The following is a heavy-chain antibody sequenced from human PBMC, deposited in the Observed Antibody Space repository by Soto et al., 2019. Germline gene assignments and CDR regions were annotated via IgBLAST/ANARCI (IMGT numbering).Heavy chain of an antibody. D-gene: IGHD5-18*01. CDR1: GYSFTSYW. Sequence: GESRRISCKGSGYSFTSYWIGWVRQIPGKGLEWMGIVYPGGCDTICIPSXQGQXAXXXXXXIGXXYLQFIXLNSLGTAMYYCARGSTAILPYGMDVWGQGTTVTVSS. CDR3: ARGSTAILPYGMDV. V-gene: IGHV5-51*01. CDR2: VYPGGCDT. J-gene: IGHJ6*02.